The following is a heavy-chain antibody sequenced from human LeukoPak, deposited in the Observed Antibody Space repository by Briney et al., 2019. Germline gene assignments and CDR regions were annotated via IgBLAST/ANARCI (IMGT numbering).Heavy chain of an antibody. CDR2: ISAYNGNT. CDR1: GYTFTNNG. CDR3: AREGRDSGSYLVHGAFDI. D-gene: IGHD1-26*01. J-gene: IGHJ3*02. V-gene: IGHV1-18*01. Sequence: ASVKVSCKASGYTFTNNGIHWVRQAPGQGLEWMGWISAYNGNTNYAQKLQGRVTMTTDTSTSTAYMELRSLRSDDTAVYYCAREGRDSGSYLVHGAFDIWGQGTMVTVSS.